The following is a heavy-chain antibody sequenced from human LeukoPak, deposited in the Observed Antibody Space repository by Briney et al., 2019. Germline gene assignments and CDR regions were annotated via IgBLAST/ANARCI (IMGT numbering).Heavy chain of an antibody. CDR2: INTNTGNP. J-gene: IGHJ6*03. CDR1: GYTFTSYA. D-gene: IGHD6-19*01. Sequence: ASVKVSCKASGYTFTSYAMNWVRQAPGQGLEWMGWINTNTGNPTYAQGFTGRFVFSLDTSVSTAYLQISSLKAEDTAVYYCARDPSSGWYGSSDYYYMDVWGKGTTVTVSS. CDR3: ARDPSSGWYGSSDYYYMDV. V-gene: IGHV7-4-1*02.